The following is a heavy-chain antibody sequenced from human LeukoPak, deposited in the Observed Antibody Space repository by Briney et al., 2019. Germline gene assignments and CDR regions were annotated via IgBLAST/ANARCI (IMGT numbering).Heavy chain of an antibody. Sequence: GGSLRLSCAASGFTFSSYGMHWVRQAPGKGLEWVAFIRYDGSHKDYADSVKGRFTISRDNSKNTLYLQMNSLRAEDTAVYYCAKGYCSGGSCPPDCWGQGTLVTVSS. CDR2: IRYDGSHK. CDR1: GFTFSSYG. J-gene: IGHJ4*02. D-gene: IGHD2-15*01. V-gene: IGHV3-30*02. CDR3: AKGYCSGGSCPPDC.